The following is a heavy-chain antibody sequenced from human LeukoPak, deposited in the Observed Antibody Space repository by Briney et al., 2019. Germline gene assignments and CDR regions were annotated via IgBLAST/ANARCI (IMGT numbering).Heavy chain of an antibody. CDR1: GGTFRNYA. J-gene: IGHJ3*02. D-gene: IGHD3-22*01. CDR2: TTPIFGSA. CDR3: AGALLHYDSSGYDMDGYGI. Sequence: SVRVSCKASGGTFRNYALNWVRQAPGEGLEWMGGTTPIFGSAEYAQKFQGRVTVTTDESTSTGYMEMSSLRSDDTAVYYCAGALLHYDSSGYDMDGYGIWGQGTMVTVSS. V-gene: IGHV1-69*05.